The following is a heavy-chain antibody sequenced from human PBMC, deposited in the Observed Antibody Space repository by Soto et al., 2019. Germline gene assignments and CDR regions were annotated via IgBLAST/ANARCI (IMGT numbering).Heavy chain of an antibody. J-gene: IGHJ6*02. Sequence: GALRLSCAASGFPFSSYSMNWVRQAPGKGPEWLSYISSRGTAIYYADSVRGRFTISRDNDNNSVFLQMNNLRAEDTATYYCASTVSAVWGQGTTVTVSS. CDR1: GFPFSSYS. CDR3: ASTVSAV. V-gene: IGHV3-48*04. CDR2: ISSRGTAI.